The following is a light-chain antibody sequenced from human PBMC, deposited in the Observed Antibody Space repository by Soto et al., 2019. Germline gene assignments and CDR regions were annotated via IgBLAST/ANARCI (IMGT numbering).Light chain of an antibody. CDR1: QSVGNN. CDR2: EAS. J-gene: IGKJ4*01. CDR3: QQHANWPHT. V-gene: IGKV3-11*01. Sequence: EIVLTQSPATLSLSPGERATLSCRASQSVGNNLAWYQQKPGQAPGLLIYEASTRATGIPARFSGSGSGTDFTLTISSLEPGDFAVYYCQQHANWPHTFGGGTKVEIK.